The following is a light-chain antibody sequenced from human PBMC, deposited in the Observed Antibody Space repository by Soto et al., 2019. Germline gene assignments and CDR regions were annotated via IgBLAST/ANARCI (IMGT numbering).Light chain of an antibody. V-gene: IGKV3-20*01. Sequence: EIVLTQSPGTLSLSPGERATLSCRASQSVSSSYLAWYQQKPGQAPRLLIYGASSRATGIPDRFSGSGSGTDFTITISRLEPEDFAVYYCQQYGSSLFGGVTKVEIK. CDR3: QQYGSSL. J-gene: IGKJ4*01. CDR2: GAS. CDR1: QSVSSSY.